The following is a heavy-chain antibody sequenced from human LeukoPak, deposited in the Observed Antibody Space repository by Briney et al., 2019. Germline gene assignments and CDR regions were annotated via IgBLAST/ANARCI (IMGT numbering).Heavy chain of an antibody. D-gene: IGHD5-12*01. V-gene: IGHV3-30*18. J-gene: IGHJ4*02. Sequence: GGSLRLSCAASGFTFSSYGMHWVRQAPGKGLEWVAVISYDGSNKYHADSVKGRFTISRDNSKNTLYLQMNSLRAEDTAVYYCAKAAVATGYFDYWGQGTLVTVSS. CDR1: GFTFSSYG. CDR2: ISYDGSNK. CDR3: AKAAVATGYFDY.